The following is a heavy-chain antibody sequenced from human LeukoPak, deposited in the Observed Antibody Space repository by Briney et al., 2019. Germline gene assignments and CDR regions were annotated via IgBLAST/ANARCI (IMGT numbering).Heavy chain of an antibody. Sequence: GGSLRLSCAAPRLTFSNYEMHWVRQAPGKGLEWVSSISSSSSYIYYADSVKGRFTISRDNAKNSLYLQMNSLRAEDTAVYYCARERGLRLGFRDYFDYWGQGTLVTVSS. J-gene: IGHJ4*02. V-gene: IGHV3-21*01. CDR1: RLTFSNYE. CDR3: ARERGLRLGFRDYFDY. D-gene: IGHD3-16*01. CDR2: ISSSSSYI.